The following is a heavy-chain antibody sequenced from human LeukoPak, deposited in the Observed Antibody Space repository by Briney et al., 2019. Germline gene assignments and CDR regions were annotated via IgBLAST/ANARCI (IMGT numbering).Heavy chain of an antibody. V-gene: IGHV4-34*01. CDR2: INHSGST. Sequence: TSETLSLTCAVYGGSFSGYYWSWFRQPPGKGLEWIGEINHSGSTNYNPSLKSRVTISVDTSKNQFSLKLSSVTAAGTAVYYCARGQYSYGTYYYYGMDVWGQGTTVTVSS. J-gene: IGHJ6*02. CDR1: GGSFSGYY. D-gene: IGHD5-18*01. CDR3: ARGQYSYGTYYYYGMDV.